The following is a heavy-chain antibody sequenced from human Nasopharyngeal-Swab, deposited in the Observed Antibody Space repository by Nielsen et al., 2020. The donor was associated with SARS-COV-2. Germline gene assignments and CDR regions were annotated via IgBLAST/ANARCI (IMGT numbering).Heavy chain of an antibody. Sequence: SETLSLTFAVYGGSLSPYWWTWIRQPPGEGLEWIGEVDRGGSTRYTPSLKSRVSISVDTPKNKFSLKWRALTVADTAVDYCARRRVWEERKKGKGDLWGRGTLVTVSS. CDR1: GGSLSPYW. D-gene: IGHD1-26*01. V-gene: IGHV4-34*01. CDR2: VDRGGST. CDR3: ARRRVWEERKKGKGDL. J-gene: IGHJ2*01.